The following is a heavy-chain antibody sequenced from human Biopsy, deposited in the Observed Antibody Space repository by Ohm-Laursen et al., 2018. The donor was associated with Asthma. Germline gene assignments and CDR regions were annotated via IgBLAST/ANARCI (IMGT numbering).Heavy chain of an antibody. CDR2: ISSSGSTK. J-gene: IGHJ6*02. CDR1: GLTFSGYP. CDR3: ARVLESSSWGPFYFFTLDV. Sequence: SLRLSCAASGLTFSGYPMHWVRQTPGKGLEWVASISSSGSTKYPSESVLGRCTISRDNTQKSMSPELRSLRVEDTAIYYCARVLESSSWGPFYFFTLDVWGQGTPVAVSS. D-gene: IGHD6-13*01. V-gene: IGHV3-48*03.